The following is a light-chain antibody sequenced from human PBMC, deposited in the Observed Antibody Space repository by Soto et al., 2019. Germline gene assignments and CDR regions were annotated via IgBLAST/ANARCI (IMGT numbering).Light chain of an antibody. CDR1: SSDVGSYNF. CDR2: EVS. Sequence: QSALTQPASVSESPGQSITISCTGTSSDVGSYNFVSWYQQHPGKAPKLMIYEVSKRPSGVSNRFSGSKSGNTASLTISGLQAEDEADYYCCSYAGSSTPYVFVTGTKVTVL. V-gene: IGLV2-23*02. J-gene: IGLJ1*01. CDR3: CSYAGSSTPYV.